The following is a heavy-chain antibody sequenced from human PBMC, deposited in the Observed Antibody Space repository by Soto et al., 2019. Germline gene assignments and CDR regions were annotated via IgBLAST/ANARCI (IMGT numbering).Heavy chain of an antibody. J-gene: IGHJ5*02. CDR3: ARFTGIVLREDTWFDP. Sequence: SERLALSCAVCRGSFKGYFGGWIRKTPGKGLEWIGEINHSGSTNYNPSLKSRVTISVDTSKNQFSLKLSSVTAADTAVYYCARFTGIVLREDTWFDPWGQGTLVTVSS. V-gene: IGHV4-34*01. CDR2: INHSGST. CDR1: RGSFKGYF. D-gene: IGHD2-8*01.